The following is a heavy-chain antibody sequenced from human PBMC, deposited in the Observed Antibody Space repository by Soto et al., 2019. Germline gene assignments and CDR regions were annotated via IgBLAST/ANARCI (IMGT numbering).Heavy chain of an antibody. Sequence: QITLKESGPTRVKPTQTLTLTCTFSGISLSTDAVGVAWIRQPPGKALKWLALIYWDDDKRYSPSLKSRLTIIKDTSNTQVVLTMTNMDPVDTATYYCAHRGEVATIISDAFDIWGPGTSVTVSS. J-gene: IGHJ3*02. V-gene: IGHV2-5*02. CDR3: AHRGEVATIISDAFDI. CDR1: GISLSTDAVG. D-gene: IGHD5-12*01. CDR2: IYWDDDK.